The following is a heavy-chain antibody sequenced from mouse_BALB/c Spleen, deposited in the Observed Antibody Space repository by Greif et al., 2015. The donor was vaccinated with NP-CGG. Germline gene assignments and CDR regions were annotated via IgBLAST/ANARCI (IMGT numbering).Heavy chain of an antibody. J-gene: IGHJ3*01. V-gene: IGHV1S22*01. CDR1: GYTFTSYW. CDR2: LYPGSGST. D-gene: IGHD1-3*01. CDR3: TKVVGGAY. Sequence: LQQSGSELVRPGASVKLSCKASGYTFTSYWMHWVKQRPGQGLEWIGNLYPGSGSTNYDEKFKSKDTLTVDTSSSTAYMELSRRTAEDTAVYYCTKVVGGAYCGQGTLVTVSA.